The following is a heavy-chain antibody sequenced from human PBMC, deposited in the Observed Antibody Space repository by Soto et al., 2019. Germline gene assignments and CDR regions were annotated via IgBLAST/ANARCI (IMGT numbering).Heavy chain of an antibody. CDR1: GGSISSGDYY. D-gene: IGHD3-22*01. Sequence: QVQLQESGPGLVKPSQTLSLTCTVSGGSISSGDYYWSWIRQPPGKGLEWIGYIYYSGSTYYNPSLKGRVTIAVDTSKNQFSLKLSSVTAADTAVYYCARGGYYYASRYGMDVWGQGTTVTVSS. CDR2: IYYSGST. V-gene: IGHV4-30-4*01. CDR3: ARGGYYYASRYGMDV. J-gene: IGHJ6*02.